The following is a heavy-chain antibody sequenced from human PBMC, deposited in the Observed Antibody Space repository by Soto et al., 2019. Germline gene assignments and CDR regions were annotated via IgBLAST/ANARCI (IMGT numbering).Heavy chain of an antibody. CDR3: AHSHFGLLTGPFDS. CDR2: VYWHDDT. D-gene: IGHD3-9*01. Sequence: QITLKESGPSLVKPTQTPTLTCTFSGFSLTNTGVTVGWIRQPPGTALEWLALVYWHDDTRYNPSLRNRLTIVKDPSKIRVDLTLASVGPVDPATYYCAHSHFGLLTGPFDSWGRGALVTVAS. CDR1: GFSLTNTGVT. V-gene: IGHV2-5*01. J-gene: IGHJ5*01.